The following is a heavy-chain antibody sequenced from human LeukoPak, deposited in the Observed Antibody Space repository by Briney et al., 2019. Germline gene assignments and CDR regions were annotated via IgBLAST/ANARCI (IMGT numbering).Heavy chain of an antibody. CDR3: ARDIAAACFDY. CDR2: ISSSSSYI. CDR1: GFTFSSYS. V-gene: IGHV3-21*01. J-gene: IGHJ4*02. Sequence: GRSLRLSCAASGFTFSSYSMNWVRQAPGKGLEWVSSISSSSSYIYYADSVKGRFTISRDNAKNSLYLQMNSLRAEDTAVYYCARDIAAACFDYWGQGTLVTVSS. D-gene: IGHD6-13*01.